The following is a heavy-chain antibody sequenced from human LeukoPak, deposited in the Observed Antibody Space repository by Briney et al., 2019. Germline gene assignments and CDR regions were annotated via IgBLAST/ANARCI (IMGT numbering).Heavy chain of an antibody. Sequence: GGSLRLSCAASTFIFRICVMTWVRQAPGRGLEWVSYINTNGRTIYYADSVKGRFTMSRDNDKNSMYLQMNSLRAEGTAVYYCARDCSGRNWARDFDYWGQGTLVTVSS. V-gene: IGHV3-48*01. CDR1: TFIFRICV. J-gene: IGHJ4*02. CDR2: INTNGRTI. D-gene: IGHD2-15*01. CDR3: ARDCSGRNWARDFDY.